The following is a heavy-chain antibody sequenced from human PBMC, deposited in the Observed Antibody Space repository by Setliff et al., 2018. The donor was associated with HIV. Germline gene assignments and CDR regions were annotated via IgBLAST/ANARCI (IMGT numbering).Heavy chain of an antibody. J-gene: IGHJ4*02. D-gene: IGHD3-3*01. CDR1: GFTFNSYG. CDR2: IWYDASKK. V-gene: IGHV3-33*06. CDR3: VKDVLKFWSGSGALDF. Sequence: PGGSLRLSCAASGFTFNSYGIHWVRQAPGKGLEWVALIWYDASKKEYSDSVKGRFNILRDDSKKTAYLQMNSLRDEDTAVYYCVKDVLKFWSGSGALDFWGPGTLVTVPQ.